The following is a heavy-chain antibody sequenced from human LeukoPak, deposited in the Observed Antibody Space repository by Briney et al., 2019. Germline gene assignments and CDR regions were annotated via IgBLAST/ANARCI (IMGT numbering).Heavy chain of an antibody. V-gene: IGHV3-33*01. CDR3: ARGAIYDSSGYYPTWFDP. CDR1: GFTFSSYG. J-gene: IGHJ5*02. Sequence: GESLKISCVASGFTFSSYGMHWVRQAPGKGLEWVAVIWYDGSYKYYADSVKGRFTISRDNSKNTLYLQMNSLRAEDTAVYYCARGAIYDSSGYYPTWFDPWGQGTLVTVSS. D-gene: IGHD3-22*01. CDR2: IWYDGSYK.